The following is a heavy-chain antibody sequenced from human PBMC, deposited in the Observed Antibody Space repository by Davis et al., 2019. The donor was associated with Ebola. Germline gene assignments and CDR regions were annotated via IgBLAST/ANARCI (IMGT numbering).Heavy chain of an antibody. CDR3: ARGRVRFYQRGGMDV. CDR2: INHSGST. D-gene: IGHD2-2*01. J-gene: IGHJ6*04. CDR1: GGSFSGYY. Sequence: PSETLSLTCAVYGGSFSGYYWSWIRQPPGKGLEWIGEINHSGSTNYNPSLKSRVTISVDTSKNQFSLKLSSVTAADTAVYYCARGRVRFYQRGGMDVWGKGTTVTVSS. V-gene: IGHV4-34*01.